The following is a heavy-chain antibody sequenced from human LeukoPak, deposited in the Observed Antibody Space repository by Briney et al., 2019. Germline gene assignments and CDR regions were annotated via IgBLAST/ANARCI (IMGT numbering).Heavy chain of an antibody. CDR2: INHSGST. J-gene: IGHJ4*02. Sequence: SETLSLTCAVYGGSFSGYYWSWIRQPPGKGLEWIGEINHSGSTNYNPSLKNRVTISVDTSKNQFSLQLSSVTAADTAVYYCAGHSGWSVDYWGQGTLVTVSS. CDR1: GGSFSGYY. D-gene: IGHD6-19*01. V-gene: IGHV4-34*01. CDR3: AGHSGWSVDY.